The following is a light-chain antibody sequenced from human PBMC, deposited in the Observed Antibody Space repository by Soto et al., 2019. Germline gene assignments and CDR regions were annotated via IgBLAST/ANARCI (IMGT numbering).Light chain of an antibody. V-gene: IGKV3-20*01. Sequence: ELVLTQSPGTLSLSPGERASLSCRASQSVSSSYLAWYQQKPGQAPRLVISGASSRATGIPDRFSGSGSGTDFTLTISRLEPEAFAVYYCQQYGSSPRVTFGQGTRLEIK. CDR3: QQYGSSPRVT. CDR1: QSVSSSY. CDR2: GAS. J-gene: IGKJ5*01.